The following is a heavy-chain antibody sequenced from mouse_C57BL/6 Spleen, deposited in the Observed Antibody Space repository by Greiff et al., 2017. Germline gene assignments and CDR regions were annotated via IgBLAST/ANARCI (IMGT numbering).Heavy chain of an antibody. Sequence: EVHLVESGGGLVKPGGSLTLSCAASGFTFSDYGMHWVRQAPEKGLEWVAYISSGSSTIYYADTVKGRFTISRDNAKNTLFLQMTSLRSEDTAMYYRARPWYPYPYAMDYWGQGTSVKDSS. CDR3: ARPWYPYPYAMDY. CDR2: ISSGSSTI. D-gene: IGHD1-1*02. J-gene: IGHJ4*01. V-gene: IGHV5-17*01. CDR1: GFTFSDYG.